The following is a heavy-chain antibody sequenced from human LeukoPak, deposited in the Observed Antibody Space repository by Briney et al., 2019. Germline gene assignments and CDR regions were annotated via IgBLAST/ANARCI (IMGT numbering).Heavy chain of an antibody. V-gene: IGHV1-2*02. D-gene: IGHD6-13*01. Sequence: ASVTVSFTSSVYTFTFYYMHLVRHAPGQGLEWMGWINPNSGGTNSAQKFQGRVTMTRDTSISTAYMELRRLGSDDTAVYYCARVFSNKQQLLNPLNYWGQGTLVTVSS. CDR2: INPNSGGT. CDR1: VYTFTFYY. J-gene: IGHJ4*02. CDR3: ARVFSNKQQLLNPLNY.